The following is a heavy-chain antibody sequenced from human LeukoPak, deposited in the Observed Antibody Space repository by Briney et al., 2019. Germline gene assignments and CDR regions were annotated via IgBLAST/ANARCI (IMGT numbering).Heavy chain of an antibody. V-gene: IGHV4-34*01. Sequence: SETLSLTCAVYGGSFSGYYWSWIRQPPGKGREWIGEINHSGSTNYNPSLKRRVTISVDTSKNQFSLKLSSVTAADTAVYYCASVDCSSTSCYDVQPPHYWGQGTLVPVSS. D-gene: IGHD2-2*01. CDR1: GGSFSGYY. CDR2: INHSGST. CDR3: ASVDCSSTSCYDVQPPHY. J-gene: IGHJ4*02.